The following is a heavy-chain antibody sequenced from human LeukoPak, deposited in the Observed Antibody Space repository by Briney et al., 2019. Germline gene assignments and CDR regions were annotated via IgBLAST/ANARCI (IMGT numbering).Heavy chain of an antibody. J-gene: IGHJ4*02. Sequence: ASVKVSCKASGGTFSSYAISWVRQAPGQGLEWMGGIIPIFGTANYAQKFQGRVTITADESTSTAYMELSSLRSEDTAVYYCARDRAYSSSSSFDYWGQGTLVTVSS. CDR3: ARDRAYSSSSSFDY. V-gene: IGHV1-69*13. D-gene: IGHD6-13*01. CDR1: GGTFSSYA. CDR2: IIPIFGTA.